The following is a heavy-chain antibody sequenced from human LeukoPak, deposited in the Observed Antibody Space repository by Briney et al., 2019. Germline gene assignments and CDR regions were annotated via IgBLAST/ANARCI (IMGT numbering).Heavy chain of an antibody. Sequence: GGSLRLSCAASGFTFSSYAMTWVRQAPGKGLEWVSAISGSGGSTFYADSVKGRFTISRDNSKNTLYVQMNSLRAEDTAVYYCARDKQFVTYYYGMDVWGQGTTVTVSS. CDR3: ARDKQFVTYYYGMDV. J-gene: IGHJ6*02. CDR2: ISGSGGST. CDR1: GFTFSSYA. D-gene: IGHD6-6*01. V-gene: IGHV3-23*01.